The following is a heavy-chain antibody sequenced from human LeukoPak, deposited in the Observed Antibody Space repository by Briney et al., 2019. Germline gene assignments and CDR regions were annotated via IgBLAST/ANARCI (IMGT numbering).Heavy chain of an antibody. J-gene: IGHJ4*02. D-gene: IGHD4/OR15-4a*01. V-gene: IGHV3-30*04. CDR1: GFTFSSYV. CDR3: AGTPDYGRKPFDY. CDR2: ISYDGSYK. Sequence: GGSLRLSCAASGFTFSSYVMHWVRQAPGKGLEWVAVISYDGSYKYYADSVKGRFTISRDNSKNTLYLQMNSLRAEDTAVYYCAGTPDYGRKPFDYWGQGTLVTVSS.